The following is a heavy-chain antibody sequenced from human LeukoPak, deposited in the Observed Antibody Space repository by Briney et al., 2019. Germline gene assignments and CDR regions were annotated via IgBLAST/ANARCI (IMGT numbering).Heavy chain of an antibody. Sequence: GGSLRLSCAASGFTFSSYGIYWVRQAPGKGLEWVAAVWKDGSNKYYADSVMGRFAISRDNSKNTLYLQMNSRRVEDTAVYYCARGNSGSFDYWGQGTLVTVSS. D-gene: IGHD1-26*01. J-gene: IGHJ4*02. CDR2: VWKDGSNK. CDR3: ARGNSGSFDY. V-gene: IGHV3-33*01. CDR1: GFTFSSYG.